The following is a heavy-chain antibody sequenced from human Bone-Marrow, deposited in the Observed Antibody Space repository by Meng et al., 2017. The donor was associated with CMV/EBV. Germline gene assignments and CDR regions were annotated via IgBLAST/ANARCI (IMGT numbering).Heavy chain of an antibody. Sequence: SETLSLTCTVSGGSISSSSYYWGWIRQTPGKGLEWIAYISKSGSTSYNPSLKSRVTISVDTCKNQFSVKLSSVPAADTAVYYCARFDRDGEGYYGMDVWGQGTTVTVSS. CDR2: ISKSGST. CDR3: ARFDRDGEGYYGMDV. J-gene: IGHJ6*02. D-gene: IGHD5-24*01. CDR1: GGSISSSSYY. V-gene: IGHV4-61*05.